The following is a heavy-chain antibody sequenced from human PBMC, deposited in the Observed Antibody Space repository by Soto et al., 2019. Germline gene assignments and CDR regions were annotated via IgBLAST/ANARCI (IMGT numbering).Heavy chain of an antibody. D-gene: IGHD2-21*02. V-gene: IGHV4-59*01. CDR3: AKTALCWLDP. CDR1: GGSINSYY. J-gene: IGHJ5*02. CDR2: IFYSGRSGSS. Sequence: QVQLQESGPGLVKPSETLSLTCSVSGGSINSYYWSWIRQPPGKGLEWIGYIFYSGRSGSSNYNPSLKSRVTISVDTSKHQFSLKVSSVTAADTAVYYCAKTALCWLDPWGQGTLVTVSS.